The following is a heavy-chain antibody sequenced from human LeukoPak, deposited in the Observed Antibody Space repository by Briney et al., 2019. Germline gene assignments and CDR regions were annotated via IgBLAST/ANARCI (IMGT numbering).Heavy chain of an antibody. V-gene: IGHV3-30*02. D-gene: IGHD3-9*01. J-gene: IGHJ6*03. CDR3: AKDPTADILTGYYKDYYYYMDV. CDR2: IRYDGSNK. CDR1: GFTFSSYG. Sequence: GGSLRLSCAASGFTFSSYGMSWVRQAPGKGLEWVAFIRYDGSNKYYADSVKGRFTISRDNSKNTLYLQMNSLRAEDTAVYYCAKDPTADILTGYYKDYYYYMDVWGKGTTVTISS.